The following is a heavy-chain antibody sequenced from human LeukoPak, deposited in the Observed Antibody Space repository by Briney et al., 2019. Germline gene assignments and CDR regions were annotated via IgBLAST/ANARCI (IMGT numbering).Heavy chain of an antibody. CDR3: ARVSGWYREIFDY. CDR2: IYYSGST. CDR1: GGSISSSSYY. D-gene: IGHD6-19*01. J-gene: IGHJ4*02. Sequence: SETLSLTCTVSGGSISSSSYYWGWIRQPPGKGLEWIGSIYYSGSTYYNPSLKSRVTISVDTSKNQFSLKLSSVTAADTAVYYCARVSGWYREIFDYWGQGTLVTVSS. V-gene: IGHV4-39*07.